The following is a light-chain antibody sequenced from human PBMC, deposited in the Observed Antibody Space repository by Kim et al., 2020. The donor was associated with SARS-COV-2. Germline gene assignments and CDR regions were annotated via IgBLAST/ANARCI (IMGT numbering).Light chain of an antibody. CDR1: SSDFGGYNY. J-gene: IGLJ2*01. CDR2: DVS. CDR3: SSYTSSARV. V-gene: IGLV2-14*03. Sequence: PGQTFTTSCTGTSSDFGGYNYVSWYQQYPGKAPKLMIYDVSSRPSGVSNRFSGSKSGNTASLTISGLQAEDEADYYCSSYTSSARVFGGGTQLTVL.